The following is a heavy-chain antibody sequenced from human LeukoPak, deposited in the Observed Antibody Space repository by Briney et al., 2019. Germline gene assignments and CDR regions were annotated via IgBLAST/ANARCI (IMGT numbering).Heavy chain of an antibody. CDR3: ATGFPARGYYYGSGSPMSSYYYYYMDV. J-gene: IGHJ6*03. V-gene: IGHV1-46*01. CDR2: INPRGGST. CDR1: GYTFTSYY. D-gene: IGHD3-10*01. Sequence: ASVKVSCKASGYTFTSYYMHWMRQAPGQGPEWMGIINPRGGSTDYSQKFQDRVTMSSDTSTSTVYMELSSLRSEDTAVYYCATGFPARGYYYGSGSPMSSYYYYYMDVWGKGTTVTISS.